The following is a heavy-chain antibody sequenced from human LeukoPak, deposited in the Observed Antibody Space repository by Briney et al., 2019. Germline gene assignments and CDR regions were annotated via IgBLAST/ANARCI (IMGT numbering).Heavy chain of an antibody. Sequence: KPGGSLRLSCAASGFTFGSYSMSWVRQAPRMGLEWVSSISSTGTYVYYADSVKGRFTISRDNAKKSLYLQMNSLRADDTAVYYCARVTAAAGPDYWGQGTLVTVSS. D-gene: IGHD6-13*01. CDR1: GFTFGSYS. V-gene: IGHV3-21*01. CDR2: ISSTGTYV. CDR3: ARVTAAAGPDY. J-gene: IGHJ4*02.